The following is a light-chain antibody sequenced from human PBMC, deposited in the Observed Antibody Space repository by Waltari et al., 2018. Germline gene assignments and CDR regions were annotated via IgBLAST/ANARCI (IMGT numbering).Light chain of an antibody. V-gene: IGLV4-69*01. CDR3: QTGGHGTWV. CDR1: SGNSNNT. Sequence: QLVVTQSPSASASLGASVKLTCTPSSGNSNNTIAWLQQRPEKGPRYLMKVNSDGSHIRGDEIPDRFSGSSSGAERYLTISSLQSEDEADYYCQTGGHGTWVFGGGTKLTVL. CDR2: VNSDGSH. J-gene: IGLJ3*02.